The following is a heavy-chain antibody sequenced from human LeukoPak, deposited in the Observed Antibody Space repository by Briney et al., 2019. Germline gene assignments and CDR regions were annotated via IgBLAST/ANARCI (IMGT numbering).Heavy chain of an antibody. D-gene: IGHD3-22*01. CDR1: GGSISSSSYY. V-gene: IGHV4-39*07. Sequence: SETLSLTCTVSGGSISSSSYYWGWIRQPPGKGLEWIGSIYYSGSTYYNPSLKSRVTISVDTSKNQLSLKLSSVTAADTAVYYCARGPSTMIVVVYWGQGTLVTVSS. CDR3: ARGPSTMIVVVY. CDR2: IYYSGST. J-gene: IGHJ4*02.